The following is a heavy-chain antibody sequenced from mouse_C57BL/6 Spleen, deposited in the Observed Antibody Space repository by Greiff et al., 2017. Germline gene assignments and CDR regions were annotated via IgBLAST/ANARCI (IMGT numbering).Heavy chain of an antibody. Sequence: QVQLQQPGAELVMPGASVKLSCKAPGYTFTSYWMHWVKQRPGQGLEWIGEIDPSDSYTNYNQKFKGKSTLTVDKSSSTAYMQLSSLTSEDSAVYYCARRGGYGDYAMDYWGQGTSVTVSS. V-gene: IGHV1-69*01. CDR3: ARRGGYGDYAMDY. J-gene: IGHJ4*01. D-gene: IGHD2-2*01. CDR1: GYTFTSYW. CDR2: IDPSDSYT.